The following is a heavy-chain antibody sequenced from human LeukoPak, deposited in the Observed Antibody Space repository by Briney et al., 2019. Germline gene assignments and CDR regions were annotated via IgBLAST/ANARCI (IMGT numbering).Heavy chain of an antibody. Sequence: ASVKVSCKASGYTFTSYYMHWVRQAPGQGLEWMGIINPSGGSTSYAQKFQGRVTMTRDTSTSTVYMELSSLRSEDTAVYYCARGDSNYETAIYYYYGMDVWGQGTTVTVSS. CDR3: ARGDSNYETAIYYYYGMDV. J-gene: IGHJ6*02. D-gene: IGHD4-11*01. CDR1: GYTFTSYY. V-gene: IGHV1-46*01. CDR2: INPSGGST.